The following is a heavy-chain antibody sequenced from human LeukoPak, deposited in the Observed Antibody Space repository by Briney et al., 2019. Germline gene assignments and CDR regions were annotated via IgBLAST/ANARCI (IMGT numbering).Heavy chain of an antibody. D-gene: IGHD2-2*01. J-gene: IGHJ3*02. CDR1: GGSISSYY. CDR2: IYYSGST. Sequence: SETLSLTCTVSGGSISSYYWSWIRQPPGKGLEWIGYIYYSGSTNYNPSLKSRVTISVDTSKNQFSLKLSSVTAADTAVYYCARGHCSSTSCYLPDDAFDIWGQGTMVTVSS. V-gene: IGHV4-59*01. CDR3: ARGHCSSTSCYLPDDAFDI.